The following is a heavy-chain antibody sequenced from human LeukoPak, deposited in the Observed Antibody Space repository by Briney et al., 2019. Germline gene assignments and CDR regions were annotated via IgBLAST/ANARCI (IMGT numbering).Heavy chain of an antibody. CDR1: GGSISSYY. CDR2: IYYSGST. Sequence: SSETLSLTCTVSGGSISSYYWSWIRQPPGKGLEWIGYIYYSGSTNYNPSLKSRVTISVDTSKNQFSLKLSSVTAADTAVYYCARVPYSSSWYYYYYYLDVWGKETTVTVSS. D-gene: IGHD6-13*01. V-gene: IGHV4-59*01. J-gene: IGHJ6*03. CDR3: ARVPYSSSWYYYYYYLDV.